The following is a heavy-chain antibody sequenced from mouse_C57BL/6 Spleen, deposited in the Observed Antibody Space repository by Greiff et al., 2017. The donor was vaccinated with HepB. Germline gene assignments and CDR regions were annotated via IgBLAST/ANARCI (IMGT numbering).Heavy chain of an antibody. CDR3: APQIYYDYLAY. J-gene: IGHJ3*01. CDR1: GYTFTSYW. V-gene: IGHV1-74*01. CDR2: IHPSDSDT. Sequence: QVQLQQPGAELVKPGASVKVSCKASGYTFTSYWMHWVKQRPGQGLEWIGRIHPSDSDTNYNQKFKGKATLTVDKSSSTAYMPLSSLTSEDSAVYYCAPQIYYDYLAYWGQGTLVTVSA. D-gene: IGHD2-4*01.